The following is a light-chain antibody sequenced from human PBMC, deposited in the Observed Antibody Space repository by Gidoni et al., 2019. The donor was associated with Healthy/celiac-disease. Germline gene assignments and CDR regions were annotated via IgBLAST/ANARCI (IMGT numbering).Light chain of an antibody. CDR2: GNR. J-gene: IGLJ2*01. Sequence: QSVLTQPPSVSGAPGQRVTISCPGSSSNIGAGYYVHWYQQLPGTAPKLLIYGNRNRPSGVPDRFSGSKSGTSASLAITGLQAEDEADYYCQSYDSSLSGSGVFGGGTKLTVL. V-gene: IGLV1-40*01. CDR3: QSYDSSLSGSGV. CDR1: SSNIGAGYY.